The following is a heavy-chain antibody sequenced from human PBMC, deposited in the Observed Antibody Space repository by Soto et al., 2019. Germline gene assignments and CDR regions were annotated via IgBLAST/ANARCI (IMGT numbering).Heavy chain of an antibody. D-gene: IGHD3-16*01. J-gene: IGHJ5*01. V-gene: IGHV4-39*01. CDR1: GGSINTNGYY. CDR3: ARHPSYSYDS. Sequence: PSETLSLTCTVSGGSINTNGYYWAWIRQPPGKGLEWIGSIYYSGATYYNSSLKSRVIISSDMSKNQFSLRLTSVTAADTAVYSCARHPSYSYDSWGHGTLVVVS. CDR2: IYYSGAT.